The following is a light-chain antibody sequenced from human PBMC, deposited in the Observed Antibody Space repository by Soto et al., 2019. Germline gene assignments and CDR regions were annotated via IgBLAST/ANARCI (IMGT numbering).Light chain of an antibody. CDR2: GAS. J-gene: IGKJ1*01. CDR3: QQYGSSPWT. Sequence: IVITQSQATRAVSAGERASLSCRASQNILSNLAWYQQKPGQAPRLLIYGASTRATGVPDRFSGSGSGTDFTLTISRLEPEDFAVYYCQQYGSSPWTFGQGTKVDIK. CDR1: QNILSN. V-gene: IGKV3-20*01.